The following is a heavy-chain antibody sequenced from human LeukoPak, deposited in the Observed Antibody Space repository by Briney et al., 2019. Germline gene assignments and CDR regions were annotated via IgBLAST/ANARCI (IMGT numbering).Heavy chain of an antibody. CDR1: NGSFNSGGHS. V-gene: IGHV4-31*03. CDR2: IYYSGST. CDR3: ARDRSGYFDFDY. D-gene: IGHD3-3*01. Sequence: SETLSLTCTVSNGSFNSGGHSWRSIPQHPGKALVWISYIYYSGSTYYNPSLKSRVIMSVETSKNQFSLRLTPVTAAETAIYYCARDRSGYFDFDYWGQGTLVTVSS. J-gene: IGHJ4*02.